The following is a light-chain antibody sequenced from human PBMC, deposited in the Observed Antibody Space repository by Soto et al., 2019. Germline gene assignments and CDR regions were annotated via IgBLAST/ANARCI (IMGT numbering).Light chain of an antibody. V-gene: IGKV3-15*01. CDR3: QQYNEWPLT. CDR2: SAS. J-gene: IGKJ4*01. CDR1: QSVSNN. Sequence: EIVMTQSPATLSVSPGERATLSCRASQSVSNNLAWYQQKPGQAPRLLIYSASPRATGIPDRFSGSASGTEFTLSISSLQSEDFAVYYCQQYNEWPLTFGGGTKVETK.